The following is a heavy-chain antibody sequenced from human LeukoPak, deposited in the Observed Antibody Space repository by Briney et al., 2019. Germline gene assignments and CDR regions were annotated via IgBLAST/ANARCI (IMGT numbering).Heavy chain of an antibody. Sequence: GGSLRLSCAPSGFTFGSYSMHWVRQAPGKGLGWVGVISYDGSNDYYADSVKGRFTISRDNSKNRLYLQMNSLRPEETALYYCAKDLEQWPAVPEYWGQGTLVIVSS. CDR2: ISYDGSND. J-gene: IGHJ4*02. V-gene: IGHV3-30*18. CDR1: GFTFGSYS. CDR3: AKDLEQWPAVPEY. D-gene: IGHD6-19*01.